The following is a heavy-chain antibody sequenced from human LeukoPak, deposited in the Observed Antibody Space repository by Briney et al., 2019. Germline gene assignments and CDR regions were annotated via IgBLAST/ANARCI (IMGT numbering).Heavy chain of an antibody. J-gene: IGHJ3*02. V-gene: IGHV4-59*08. CDR3: ARRLPPQNGNDAFDI. D-gene: IGHD1-1*01. CDR2: ISYSGST. Sequence: SETLSLTCTVSGGSISSFYWSWIRQPPGKGLEWVGYISYSGSTNYNPSLKSRVTISVDTSKNQCSLKLSSVTAADTAVYYCARRLPPQNGNDAFDIWGQGTMVTVSS. CDR1: GGSISSFY.